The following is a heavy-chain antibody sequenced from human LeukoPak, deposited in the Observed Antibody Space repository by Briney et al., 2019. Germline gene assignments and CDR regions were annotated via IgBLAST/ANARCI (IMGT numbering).Heavy chain of an antibody. V-gene: IGHV3-15*01. CDR3: LISVTLGYCSSTSCQGGDP. CDR2: IKSKTDGGTT. Sequence: GGSLRLSCAASGFTFSSYAMSWVRQAPGKGLEWVGRIKSKTDGGTTDYAAPVKGRFTISRDDSKNTLYLQMNSLKTEDTAVYYCLISVTLGYCSSTSCQGGDPWGQGTLVTVSS. J-gene: IGHJ5*02. CDR1: GFTFSSYA. D-gene: IGHD2-2*01.